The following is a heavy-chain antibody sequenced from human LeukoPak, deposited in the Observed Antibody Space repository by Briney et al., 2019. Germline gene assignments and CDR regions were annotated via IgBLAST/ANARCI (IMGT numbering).Heavy chain of an antibody. D-gene: IGHD2-2*01. CDR2: ISSSGSTI. J-gene: IGHJ6*02. CDR3: TSVLVVVPAAISYYYYGMDV. Sequence: GGSLRLSCAASGFTFSSYEMNWVRQAPGKGLEWVSYISSSGSTIYYADSVKGRFTISRDNAKNSLYLQMNSLRAEDTAVYYCTSVLVVVPAAISYYYYGMDVWGQGTTVTVSS. CDR1: GFTFSSYE. V-gene: IGHV3-48*03.